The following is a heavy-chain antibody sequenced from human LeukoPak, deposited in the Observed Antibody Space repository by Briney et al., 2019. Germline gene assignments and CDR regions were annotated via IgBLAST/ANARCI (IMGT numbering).Heavy chain of an antibody. J-gene: IGHJ4*02. Sequence: GGSLRLSCAASGFSFSSYWMHWVRQVPGKGLEWVSRIERDGSTISYADSVRGRFTISRDNAKNTLYLQMNSLRAEDTAVYYCAREHRKEGATVDNWGQGTLVSVSS. CDR3: AREHRKEGATVDN. D-gene: IGHD1-26*01. CDR1: GFSFSSYW. V-gene: IGHV3-74*01. CDR2: IERDGSTI.